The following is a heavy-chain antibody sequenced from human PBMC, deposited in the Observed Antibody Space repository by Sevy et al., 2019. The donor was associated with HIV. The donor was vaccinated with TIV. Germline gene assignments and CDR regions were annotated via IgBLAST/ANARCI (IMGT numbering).Heavy chain of an antibody. CDR1: GFTFGDYA. CDR2: IRRNSHEPYGGTT. CDR3: TRPLATADTPEDFFDY. V-gene: IGHV3-49*03. J-gene: IGHJ4*02. Sequence: GGSLRLSCTSSGFTFGDYAMSWFRQAPGKGLEWVAFIRRNSHEPYGGTTEYAASVKGRFTISRDDSKSIAYLQMNSLKAEDTAVYYCTRPLATADTPEDFFDYWGQGILVTVSS. D-gene: IGHD5-12*01.